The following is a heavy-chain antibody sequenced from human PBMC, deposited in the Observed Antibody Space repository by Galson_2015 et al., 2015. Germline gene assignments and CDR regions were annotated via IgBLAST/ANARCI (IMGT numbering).Heavy chain of an antibody. D-gene: IGHD1-14*01. CDR2: INAGNGNT. Sequence: SGKGSCKASGYTFTSYAMHWVRQAPGQRLEWMGWINAGNGNTKYSQKFQGRVTITRDTSASTAYMELSSLRSEDTAVYHCARTPRRVPGYFDYWGQGTLVTVSS. CDR1: GYTFTSYA. V-gene: IGHV1-3*01. CDR3: ARTPRRVPGYFDY. J-gene: IGHJ4*02.